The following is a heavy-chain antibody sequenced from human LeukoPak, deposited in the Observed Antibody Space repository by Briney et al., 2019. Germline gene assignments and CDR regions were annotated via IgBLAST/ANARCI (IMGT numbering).Heavy chain of an antibody. CDR2: ISGSGGST. Sequence: QAGGSLRLSCAASGFTFSSYAMSWVRQAPGKGLEWVSAISGSGGSTYYADSAKGRFTISRDNSKNTLYLQMNSLRAEDTAVYYCAKDSGEYYYDSSGYSFDYWGQGTLVTVSS. V-gene: IGHV3-23*01. CDR3: AKDSGEYYYDSSGYSFDY. D-gene: IGHD3-22*01. CDR1: GFTFSSYA. J-gene: IGHJ4*02.